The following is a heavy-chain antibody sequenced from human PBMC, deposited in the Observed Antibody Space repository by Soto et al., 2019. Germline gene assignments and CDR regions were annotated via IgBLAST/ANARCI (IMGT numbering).Heavy chain of an antibody. CDR3: ANSEKYSGYHTPFDY. J-gene: IGHJ4*02. D-gene: IGHD5-12*01. CDR2: TYYRSKWYN. Sequence: PSQTLSLTYAISGGRVSSNSAAWTWIRQSPSRGLEWLGRTYYRSKWYNDYAVSVKSRITINPDTSKNQFSLQLNSVTPEDTAVYYCANSEKYSGYHTPFDYWGQGTLVTVSS. V-gene: IGHV6-1*01. CDR1: GGRVSSNSAA.